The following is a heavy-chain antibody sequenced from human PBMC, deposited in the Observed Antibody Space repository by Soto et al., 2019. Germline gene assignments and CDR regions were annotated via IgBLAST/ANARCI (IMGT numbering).Heavy chain of an antibody. CDR2: ISRSSSYT. D-gene: IGHD4-17*01. J-gene: IGHJ4*02. Sequence: QVQLVESGGGLVKPGGSLRLSCAASGFTFSDYYMSWIRQAPGKGLEWVSYISRSSSYTNYADSVKGRFTISRDNAKNSLYLQMNSLRAEDTAVYYCARDLVGNGDYLPFDYWGQGTLVTVSS. V-gene: IGHV3-11*06. CDR3: ARDLVGNGDYLPFDY. CDR1: GFTFSDYY.